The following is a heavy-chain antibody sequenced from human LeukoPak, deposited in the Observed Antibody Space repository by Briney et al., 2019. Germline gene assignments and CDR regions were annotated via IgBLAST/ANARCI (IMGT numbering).Heavy chain of an antibody. Sequence: PGGSLRLSCAASGFSFSASAMHWVRQAPGKGLEWISFITSGGSDIDYADSVKGRFTISRDNANNTLFLQMNSLRVEDTAVYYCAGLIIYGGRDYWGQGTLVTVSS. D-gene: IGHD4-23*01. J-gene: IGHJ4*02. CDR1: GFSFSASA. CDR2: ITSGGSDI. V-gene: IGHV3-48*01. CDR3: AGLIIYGGRDY.